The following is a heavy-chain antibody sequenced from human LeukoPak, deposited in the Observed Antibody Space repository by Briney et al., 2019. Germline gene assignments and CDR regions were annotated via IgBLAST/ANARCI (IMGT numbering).Heavy chain of an antibody. CDR3: AKEHSSGRGGAFDI. CDR2: IYYSGST. CDR1: GGSISSYY. D-gene: IGHD6-19*01. Sequence: PSETLSLTCTVSGGSISSYYWSWIRQPPGKGLEWIGYIYYSGSTNYNPSLKSRVTISVDTSKNQFSLRLSSVTAADTAVYYCAKEHSSGRGGAFDIWGQGTMVTVSS. V-gene: IGHV4-59*01. J-gene: IGHJ3*02.